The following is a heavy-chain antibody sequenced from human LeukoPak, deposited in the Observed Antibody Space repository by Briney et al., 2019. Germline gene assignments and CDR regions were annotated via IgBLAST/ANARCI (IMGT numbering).Heavy chain of an antibody. D-gene: IGHD1-26*01. CDR1: GFPFSSYW. V-gene: IGHV3-74*01. CDR3: ARSRESGITKGFDY. CDR2: INSDGSST. J-gene: IGHJ4*02. Sequence: GGSLRLSCAASGFPFSSYWMHWVRQAPGKGLVWVSRINSDGSSTGYADSVKGRFTISRDNAKNTLSLQMNSLRAEDTAVYYCARSRESGITKGFDYWGQGTLVTVSS.